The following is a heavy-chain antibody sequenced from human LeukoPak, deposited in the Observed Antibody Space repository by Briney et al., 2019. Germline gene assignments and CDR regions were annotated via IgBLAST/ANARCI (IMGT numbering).Heavy chain of an antibody. V-gene: IGHV3-21*01. D-gene: IGHD6-13*01. CDR1: GFTFSSYS. CDR3: ARNPEQQLVHADY. CDR2: ISSSSSYI. J-gene: IGHJ4*02. Sequence: PGGSLRLSCAASGFTFSSYSMNWVRQAPGKGLEWVSSISSSSSYIYYADSVKGRFTISRDNAKNSLYLQMSSLRAEDTAVYYCARNPEQQLVHADYWGQGTLVTVSS.